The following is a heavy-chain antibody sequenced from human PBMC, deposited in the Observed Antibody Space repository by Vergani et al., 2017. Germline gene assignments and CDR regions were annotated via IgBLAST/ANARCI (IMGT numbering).Heavy chain of an antibody. CDR3: ARASNGEEWLLYLDWFDP. CDR1: GYTFTSYD. V-gene: IGHV1-8*01. Sequence: QVQLVQSGAEVKKPGASVKVSCKASGYTFTSYDINWVRQATGQGLEWMGWMNPNSGNTGYAQKFQGRVTMTRNTSISTAYMELSSLRSEDTAVYYCARASNGEEWLLYLDWFDPWGQGTLVTVSS. CDR2: MNPNSGNT. J-gene: IGHJ5*02. D-gene: IGHD3-3*01.